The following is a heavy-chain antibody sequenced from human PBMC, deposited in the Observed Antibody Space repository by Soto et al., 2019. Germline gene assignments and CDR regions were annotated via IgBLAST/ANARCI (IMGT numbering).Heavy chain of an antibody. CDR2: ISWNSGTI. CDR3: ARDVWSRASGPPDS. J-gene: IGHJ5*02. CDR1: GVSFDDYA. Sequence: PGGPMRDSWGAAGVSFDDYAMHWVRKVPGKGLEWITGISWNSGTIGYADSVKGRFTISRDNAKNSLYLQMNSLRAEDTAFYYCARDVWSRASGPPDSWGQGTLVTVSS. D-gene: IGHD3-10*01. V-gene: IGHV3-9*01.